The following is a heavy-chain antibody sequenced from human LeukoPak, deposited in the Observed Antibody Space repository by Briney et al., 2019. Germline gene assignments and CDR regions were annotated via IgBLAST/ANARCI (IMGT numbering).Heavy chain of an antibody. CDR3: AKAGPYTSSWGGTNDY. J-gene: IGHJ4*02. CDR1: GFTFSSYG. V-gene: IGHV3-30*18. CDR2: ISYDGSNK. Sequence: GGSLRLSCAASGFTFSSYGMHWVRQAPGKGLEWVAVISYDGSNKYYADSVKGRFTISRDNSKNTLYLQMNSLRAEDTAVYYCAKAGPYTSSWGGTNDYWGQGALVTVSS. D-gene: IGHD6-13*01.